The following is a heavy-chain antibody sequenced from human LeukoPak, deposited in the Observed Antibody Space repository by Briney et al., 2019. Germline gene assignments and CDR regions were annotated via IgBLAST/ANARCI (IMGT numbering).Heavy chain of an antibody. J-gene: IGHJ3*02. V-gene: IGHV1-24*01. Sequence: ASVKVSCKVSGYTLTELSMHWVRQAPGKGLEWMGGFDPEDGETIYAQKFQGRVTMTEDTSTDTAYMELSSLRSEDTAVYYCASTPTYYDILTGYSDAFDIWGQGTMVTVSS. CDR1: GYTLTELS. CDR3: ASTPTYYDILTGYSDAFDI. CDR2: FDPEDGET. D-gene: IGHD3-9*01.